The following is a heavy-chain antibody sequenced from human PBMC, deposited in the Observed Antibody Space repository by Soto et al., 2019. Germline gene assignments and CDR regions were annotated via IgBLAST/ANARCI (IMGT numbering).Heavy chain of an antibody. D-gene: IGHD2-2*01. J-gene: IGHJ5*02. CDR1: GFTFSHHW. V-gene: IGHV3-7*03. CDR3: VRLYIVVVPAATQWFDP. CDR2: INQDGSEK. Sequence: PGGSLRLSCVASGFTFSHHWMSWVRQAPGKGLQWVANINQDGSEKYYEDSVKGRFTISRDNAKNSLVLQMDNLRAEDAAVYYCVRLYIVVVPAATQWFDPWGQGTRVTVSS.